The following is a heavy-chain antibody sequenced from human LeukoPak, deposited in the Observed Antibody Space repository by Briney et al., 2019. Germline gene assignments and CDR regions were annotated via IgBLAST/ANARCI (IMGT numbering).Heavy chain of an antibody. CDR2: IKSKTDGGTT. J-gene: IGHJ6*02. V-gene: IGHV3-15*01. CDR3: TTGTKDDPVLRYFDWFPRSSYYYYGMDV. CDR1: GFTFSNAW. D-gene: IGHD3-9*01. Sequence: PGGSLRLSCAASGFTFSNAWMSWVRHAPGKGLEWVGRIKSKTDGGTTDYAAPVKGRFTISRDDSKNTLYLQMNSLKTEDTAVYYCTTGTKDDPVLRYFDWFPRSSYYYYGMDVWGQGTTVTVSS.